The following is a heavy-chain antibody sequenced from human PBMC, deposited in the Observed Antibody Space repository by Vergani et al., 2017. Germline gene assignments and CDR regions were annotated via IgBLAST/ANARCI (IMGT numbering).Heavy chain of an antibody. CDR2: INAISGGT. D-gene: IGHD2-2*02. J-gene: IGHJ4*02. V-gene: IGHV1-2*02. CDR1: GYTFTDQY. CDR3: ARGVADCSSTSCYIAEFDY. Sequence: QVQLVQSGAEVKKPGASVKVSCKASGYTFTDQYIHWVRQAPGQGLQWMGWINAISGGTNYAQKLQGRVTVTTDTSTSTAYMELRSLRSDDTAVYYCARGVADCSSTSCYIAEFDYWGQGTLVTVSS.